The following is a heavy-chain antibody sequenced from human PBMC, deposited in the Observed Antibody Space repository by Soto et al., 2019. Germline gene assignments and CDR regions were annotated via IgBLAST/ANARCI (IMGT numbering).Heavy chain of an antibody. CDR1: GYTFSAYY. CDR2: INPKFGDT. Sequence: QVQLVQSGAEVKEPGDSVRVSCEASGYTFSAYYIHWVRQAPGQGLEWMGWINPKFGDTTYAQDFQGRVTMTRDMSISTVYMELSRLTSDDTAIYYCARTFGATSWYYYYYGMDVWGQGTTVTVSS. J-gene: IGHJ6*02. V-gene: IGHV1-2*02. CDR3: ARTFGATSWYYYYYGMDV. D-gene: IGHD1-26*01.